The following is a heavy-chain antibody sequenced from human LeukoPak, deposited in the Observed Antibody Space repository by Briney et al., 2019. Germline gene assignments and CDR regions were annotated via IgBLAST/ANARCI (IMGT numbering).Heavy chain of an antibody. CDR2: INTYTGNP. J-gene: IGHJ3*02. CDR1: GYTFSSYA. CDR3: ASMGSDGFDI. V-gene: IGHV7-4-1*01. Sequence: ASAKVSCKASGYTFSSYAMNWVRQAPGQRLGFMGWINTYTGNPTYAQAFTGRFVFSVDTSVSTAYLQIRSLKTEDTAVYYCASMGSDGFDIWGQGTVVSVSS.